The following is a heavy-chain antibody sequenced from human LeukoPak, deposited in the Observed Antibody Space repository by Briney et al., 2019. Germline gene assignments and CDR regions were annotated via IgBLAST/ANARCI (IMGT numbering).Heavy chain of an antibody. CDR2: ISYDGSNK. CDR1: GFTFSSYG. J-gene: IGHJ4*02. CDR3: AKDGGGYCSGGSCYPGRLDY. Sequence: GRSLRLSCAASGFTFSSYGMRWVRQAPGKGLEWVAVISYDGSNKYYADSVKGRFTISRDNSKNTLYLQMNSLRAEDTAVYYCAKDGGGYCSGGSCYPGRLDYWGQGTLVTVSS. D-gene: IGHD2-15*01. V-gene: IGHV3-30*18.